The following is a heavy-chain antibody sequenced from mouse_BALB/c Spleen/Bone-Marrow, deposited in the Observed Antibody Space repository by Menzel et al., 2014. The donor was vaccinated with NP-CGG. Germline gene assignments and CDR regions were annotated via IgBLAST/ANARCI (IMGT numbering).Heavy chain of an antibody. CDR3: ARDRGGLLFDY. CDR1: GFTFTDYY. J-gene: IGHJ2*01. CDR2: IRNKASGYTT. Sequence: EVMLVESGGGLVQPGGSLRLSCATSGFTFTDYYMNWVRQPPGKALEWLGFIRNKASGYTTEYSASVKGRFTISRDNSQSILYLQTNTLRAEDSATYYCARDRGGLLFDYWGQGTTLTVSS. D-gene: IGHD1-1*01. V-gene: IGHV7-3*02.